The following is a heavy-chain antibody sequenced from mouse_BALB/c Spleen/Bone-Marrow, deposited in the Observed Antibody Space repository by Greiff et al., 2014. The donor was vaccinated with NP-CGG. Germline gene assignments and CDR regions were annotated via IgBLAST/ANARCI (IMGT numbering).Heavy chain of an antibody. Sequence: EVQLQQSGAELVKPGASVKLSCTASGFNIKDTYMHWVKQRPEQGLEWIGRIDPANGNTKYDPKFQGKATITADTSSNTAYLQLSSLTPEDTAVYYCARYRLGTYFDYWGQGTTLPVSS. CDR1: GFNIKDTY. V-gene: IGHV14-3*02. CDR3: ARYRLGTYFDY. CDR2: IDPANGNT. J-gene: IGHJ2*01. D-gene: IGHD2-14*01.